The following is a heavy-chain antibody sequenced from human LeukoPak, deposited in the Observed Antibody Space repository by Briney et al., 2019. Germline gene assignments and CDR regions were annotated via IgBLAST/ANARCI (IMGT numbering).Heavy chain of an antibody. V-gene: IGHV4-34*01. CDR1: GGSFSGYY. CDR2: INHSGST. D-gene: IGHD2-15*01. Sequence: SETLSLTCAVYGGSFSGYYWSWIRQPPGKGLEWIGEINHSGSTNYNPSLKSRVTISVDTSKNQFSLKLSSVTAADTAVYYCARGIRYRSGGSCANWFDPWGQGTLVTVSS. J-gene: IGHJ5*02. CDR3: ARGIRYRSGGSCANWFDP.